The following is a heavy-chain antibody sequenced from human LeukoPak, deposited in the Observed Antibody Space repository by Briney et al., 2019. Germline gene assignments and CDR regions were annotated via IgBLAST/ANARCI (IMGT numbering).Heavy chain of an antibody. CDR1: GGSISSSSYY. V-gene: IGHV4-39*07. J-gene: IGHJ3*02. Sequence: SETLSLTCTVSGGSISSSSYYWGWIRQPPGKGLEWIGSIYYSGSTYYNPSFKSRVTISVDTSKDQFSLMLSPVTAADTAVYYCARADIAIFGVVVPEEKFDIWGQGTMVTVSS. D-gene: IGHD3-3*01. CDR2: IYYSGST. CDR3: ARADIAIFGVVVPEEKFDI.